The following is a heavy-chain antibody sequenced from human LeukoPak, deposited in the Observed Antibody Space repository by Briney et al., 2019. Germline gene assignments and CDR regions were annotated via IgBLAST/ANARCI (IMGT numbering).Heavy chain of an antibody. CDR2: IWYDGTNK. J-gene: IGHJ4*02. CDR1: GFTFSSYG. D-gene: IGHD6-13*01. Sequence: PGGSLRLSCAASGFTFSSYGMHWVRQAPGKGREWVAVIWYDGTNKYYADSVKGRFTISRDNSKNTLYLQMNSLRAEDTAVYYCARKGSSSWSFDYWGQGTLVTVSS. V-gene: IGHV3-33*01. CDR3: ARKGSSSWSFDY.